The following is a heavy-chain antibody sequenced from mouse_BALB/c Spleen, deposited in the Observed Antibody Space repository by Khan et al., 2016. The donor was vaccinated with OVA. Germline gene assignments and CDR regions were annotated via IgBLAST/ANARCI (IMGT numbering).Heavy chain of an antibody. V-gene: IGHV5-6*01. CDR2: ISSGGTYT. D-gene: IGHD2-1*01. CDR3: ARHYGHSYFDY. Sequence: EVELVESGGDLVKPGGSLKLSCVASGFTFSTYGMSWVRQTPDKRLEWVATISSGGTYTYYPDNVKGRFTISSDNAKNTMYLQMSSLKSEDTAMYCCARHYGHSYFDYWGQGTTLTVSS. CDR1: GFTFSTYG. J-gene: IGHJ2*01.